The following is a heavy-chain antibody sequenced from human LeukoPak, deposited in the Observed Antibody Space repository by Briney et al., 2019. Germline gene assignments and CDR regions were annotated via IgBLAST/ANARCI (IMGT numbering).Heavy chain of an antibody. V-gene: IGHV3-21*01. J-gene: IGHJ6*02. Sequence: GGSLRLSCAASGFTFSSYSMNWVHQAPGKGLEWVSSISSSSSYIYYADSVKGRFTISRDNAKNSLYLQMNSLRAEDTAVYYCAREERPGWELDYYYGMDVWGQGTTVTVSS. CDR3: AREERPGWELDYYYGMDV. CDR2: ISSSSSYI. D-gene: IGHD1-26*01. CDR1: GFTFSSYS.